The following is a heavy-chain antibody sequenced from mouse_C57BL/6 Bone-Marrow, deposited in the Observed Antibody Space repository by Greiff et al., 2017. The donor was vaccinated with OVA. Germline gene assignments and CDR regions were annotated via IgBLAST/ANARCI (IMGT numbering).Heavy chain of an antibody. V-gene: IGHV1-69*01. Sequence: VQLQQSGAELVMPGASVKLSCKASGYTFTSYWMHWVKQRPGQGLEWIGEIDPSDSYTNYNQKFKGKSTLTVDKSSSTAYMQLSSLTSEDSAVYYCARRGYDYYAMDYWGQGTSVTVSS. CDR3: ARRGYDYYAMDY. CDR1: GYTFTSYW. J-gene: IGHJ4*01. D-gene: IGHD2-10*02. CDR2: IDPSDSYT.